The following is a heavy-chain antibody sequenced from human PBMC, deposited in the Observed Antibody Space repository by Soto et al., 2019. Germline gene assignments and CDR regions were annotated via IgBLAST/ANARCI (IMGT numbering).Heavy chain of an antibody. CDR3: ARVRSTPHFGP. CDR1: GGTFTNYV. Sequence: QVQLVQSGAEVRKPGSSVKVSCKISGGTFTNYVISWLRQAPGQGLVWMGGLIPIFGAANLALKLQGRVTITADESTSSVKMELISLTSVETAVYYCARVRSTPHFGPCGKGTLVSVSS. D-gene: IGHD2-15*01. CDR2: LIPIFGAA. V-gene: IGHV1-69*01. J-gene: IGHJ5*02.